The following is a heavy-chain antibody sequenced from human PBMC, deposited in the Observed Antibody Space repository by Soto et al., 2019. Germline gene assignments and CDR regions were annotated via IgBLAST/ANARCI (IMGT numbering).Heavy chain of an antibody. CDR2: INHSGST. D-gene: IGHD6-6*01. V-gene: IGHV4-34*01. CDR1: GGSFSGYY. Sequence: SETLSLTCVVYGGSFSGYYWSWSRQPPGKGLEWIGEINHSGSTNYNPSVKSRVTISLDTSKNQLSLNLNSVTAADTAVYYCARVRSARGARDMAVWGQGATVTVSS. CDR3: ARVRSARGARDMAV. J-gene: IGHJ6*02.